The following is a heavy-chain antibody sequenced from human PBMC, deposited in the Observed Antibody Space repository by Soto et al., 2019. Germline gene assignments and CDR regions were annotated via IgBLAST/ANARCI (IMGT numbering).Heavy chain of an antibody. Sequence: SETLSLTCTVSGGSVNSDNFYWSWIRQPPGRGLEWIGYIYYTGSTNYNPSLKSRVTMTRDTSTSTAYMELSRLQSDDTAVYYCAKEGVIAAPPPYNWFDPWGQGVLVTVSS. V-gene: IGHV4-61*01. CDR1: GGSVNSDNFY. CDR2: IYYTGST. CDR3: AKEGVIAAPPPYNWFDP. J-gene: IGHJ5*02. D-gene: IGHD2-21*01.